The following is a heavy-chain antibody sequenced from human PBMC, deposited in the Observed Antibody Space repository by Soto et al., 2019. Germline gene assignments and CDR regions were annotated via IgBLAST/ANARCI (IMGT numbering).Heavy chain of an antibody. CDR3: ASTHDILTGYHPYYYYGMDV. CDR2: FDPEDGEP. V-gene: IGHV1-24*01. J-gene: IGHJ6*02. Sequence: ASVKVSCKVSGYTLPELPIHWVRQAPGKGLEWMGGFDPEDGEPIYAQKFQGRVTMTRDTSTSTVYMELSSLRSEDTAVYYCASTHDILTGYHPYYYYGMDVWGQGTTVTVSS. CDR1: GYTLPELP. D-gene: IGHD3-9*01.